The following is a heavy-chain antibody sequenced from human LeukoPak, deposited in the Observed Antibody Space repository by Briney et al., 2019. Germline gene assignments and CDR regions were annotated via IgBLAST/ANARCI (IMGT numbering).Heavy chain of an antibody. V-gene: IGHV3-33*01. J-gene: IGHJ6*02. CDR2: IWYDGSNK. Sequence: PGGSLRLSCAASGFTFSSYGMHWVRQAPGTGLEWVGVIWYDGSNKYYADSVKGRFTISRDNSKNTLYLQMNSLRAEDTAVYYCARDAGYSSSSSGMDVWGQGTTVTVSS. CDR1: GFTFSSYG. CDR3: ARDAGYSSSSSGMDV. D-gene: IGHD6-6*01.